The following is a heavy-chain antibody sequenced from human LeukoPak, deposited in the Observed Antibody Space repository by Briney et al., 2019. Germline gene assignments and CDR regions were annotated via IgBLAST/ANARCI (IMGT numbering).Heavy chain of an antibody. V-gene: IGHV5-51*01. CDR3: ARQGHIVGGGWFDP. CDR2: IYPGDSDT. D-gene: IGHD2-15*01. Sequence: GESLKISCQGSGYSFSSYWIGWVRQMPGKAPEGMGVIYPGDSDTRYRPPFQGQVTMSADKSTNTAYLQWRSLRALDSAMYYCARQGHIVGGGWFDPWGQGTLVTVSS. CDR1: GYSFSSYW. J-gene: IGHJ5*02.